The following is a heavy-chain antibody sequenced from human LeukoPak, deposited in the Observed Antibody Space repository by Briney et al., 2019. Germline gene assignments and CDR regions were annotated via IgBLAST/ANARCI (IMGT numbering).Heavy chain of an antibody. J-gene: IGHJ4*02. D-gene: IGHD3-22*01. CDR2: IYYSGST. V-gene: IGHV4-30-4*01. CDR1: GGSISSGDYY. CDR3: ASASYYDRGFVDY. Sequence: SETLSLTCTVSGGSISSGDYYWGWIRQPPGKGLEWIGYIYYSGSTYYNPSLKSRVTISVDTSKNQFSLKLSSVTAADTAVYYCASASYYDRGFVDYWGQGTLVTVSS.